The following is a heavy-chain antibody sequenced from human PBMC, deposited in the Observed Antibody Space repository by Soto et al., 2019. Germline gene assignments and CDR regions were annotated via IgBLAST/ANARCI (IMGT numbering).Heavy chain of an antibody. CDR3: AIVRLSIAVNDALDV. CDR2: MTYDGATE. D-gene: IGHD3-3*02. Sequence: QVRLVESGGGVVQPGTSLRLSCAASGFTFSDYVIHWVRQAAGKGLEWVASMTYDGATEYYADSVKGRFTMSRDNSKSALSLQMNSLRPDDTAVYYCAIVRLSIAVNDALDVWGQGTTVTVSS. J-gene: IGHJ3*01. CDR1: GFTFSDYV. V-gene: IGHV3-30*14.